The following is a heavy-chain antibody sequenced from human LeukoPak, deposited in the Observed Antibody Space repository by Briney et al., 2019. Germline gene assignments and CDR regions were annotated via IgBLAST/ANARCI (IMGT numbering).Heavy chain of an antibody. CDR1: GFTFSSYG. CDR3: AKVKGSIAARVDYMDV. Sequence: GSLRLSCAASGFTFSSYGMHWVRQAPGKGLEWVSVIWYDGSNKYYADSVKGRFTISRDNSKNTLYLQMNSLRAEDTAVYYCAKVKGSIAARVDYMDVWGKGTTVTVSS. J-gene: IGHJ6*03. CDR2: IWYDGSNK. V-gene: IGHV3-33*06. D-gene: IGHD6-6*01.